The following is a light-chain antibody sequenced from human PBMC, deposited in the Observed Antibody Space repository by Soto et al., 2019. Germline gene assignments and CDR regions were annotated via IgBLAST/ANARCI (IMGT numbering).Light chain of an antibody. CDR1: QSVGSSY. Sequence: EVVLTQSPGTLSLSPGERATLSCRASQSVGSSYLAWYQQKPGQAPRVLIYGTSSRATGIPDRFSGSASGTEFTLTISSLQPDDFATYYCQQYNSYSTFGQGTKVDI. V-gene: IGKV3-20*01. CDR3: QQYNSYST. CDR2: GTS. J-gene: IGKJ1*01.